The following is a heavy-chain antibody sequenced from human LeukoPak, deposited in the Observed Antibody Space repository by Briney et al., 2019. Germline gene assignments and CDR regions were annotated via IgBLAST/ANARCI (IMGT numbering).Heavy chain of an antibody. CDR2: INPNSGDT. CDR1: GYTFTDYY. Sequence: ASVKVSCKASGYTFTDYYMHWLRQAPGQGLEWMGWINPNSGDTNYAQKFQGRVNMTRDTSISTPYMELSRLRYDDTAVYYCIGGSRITVIPDISFDYWGRGTLVTVSS. D-gene: IGHD3-22*01. V-gene: IGHV1-2*02. CDR3: IGGSRITVIPDISFDY. J-gene: IGHJ4*02.